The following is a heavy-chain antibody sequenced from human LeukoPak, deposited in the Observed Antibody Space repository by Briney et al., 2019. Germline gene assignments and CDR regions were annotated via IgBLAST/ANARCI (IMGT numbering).Heavy chain of an antibody. D-gene: IGHD4/OR15-4a*01. CDR1: GGSISSYY. CDR3: ARGRDQRANLDY. J-gene: IGHJ4*02. V-gene: IGHV4-4*07. CDR2: IYTSGST. Sequence: SETLSLTCTVSGGSISSYYWSWIRQPAGKGLEWIGRIYTSGSTNYNPSLKSRVTMSVDTSKNQFSLKLSSVTAADTAIYYCARGRDQRANLDYWGQGTLVTVSS.